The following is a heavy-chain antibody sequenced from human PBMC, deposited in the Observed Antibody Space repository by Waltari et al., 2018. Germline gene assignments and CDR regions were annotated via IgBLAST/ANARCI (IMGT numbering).Heavy chain of an antibody. Sequence: QVQLVQSGAEVRTPGASVTVSCKATGYTFSNYYHHWLRQAPGQGPEWVAMINPSGGGTVYAPKFQDRITVTRDTSTSTVYMELRSLRPEDTAVYYCARAGGGASYPAYWGLGTLVSV. CDR3: ARAGGGASYPAY. V-gene: IGHV1-46*01. CDR2: INPSGGGT. J-gene: IGHJ4*02. D-gene: IGHD1-26*01. CDR1: GYTFSNYY.